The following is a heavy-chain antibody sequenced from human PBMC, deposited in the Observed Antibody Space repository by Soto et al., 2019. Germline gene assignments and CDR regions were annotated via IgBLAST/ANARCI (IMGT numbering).Heavy chain of an antibody. CDR2: INSDGSST. D-gene: IGHD3-22*01. CDR3: ARIFFENSSGYPPRY. CDR1: GFIFSSYW. J-gene: IGHJ4*02. V-gene: IGHV3-74*01. Sequence: GSLRLSCAASGFIFSSYWMHWVRQAPGKGLVWVSRINSDGSSTSYADSVKGRFTISRDNAKNTLYLQMNSLRAEDTAVYYCARIFFENSSGYPPRYWGQGTLVTVSS.